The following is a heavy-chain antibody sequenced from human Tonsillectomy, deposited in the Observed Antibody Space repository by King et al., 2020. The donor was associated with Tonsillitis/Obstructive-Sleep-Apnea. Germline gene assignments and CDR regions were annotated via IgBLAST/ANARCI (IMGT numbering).Heavy chain of an antibody. CDR1: GFTFSSYG. CDR2: IWFDGSNK. V-gene: IGHV3-33*01. J-gene: IGHJ4*02. CDR3: ARGGGIVATVLDY. Sequence: VQLVESGGGVVQPGRSLRLSCAASGFTFSSYGMHWVRQAPGKGLEWVAGIWFDGSNKYYADSVKGRFTISRDNSKNTPFLQMNSLRAEDTAVYYCARGGGIVATVLDYWGQGTLVTVSS. D-gene: IGHD5-12*01.